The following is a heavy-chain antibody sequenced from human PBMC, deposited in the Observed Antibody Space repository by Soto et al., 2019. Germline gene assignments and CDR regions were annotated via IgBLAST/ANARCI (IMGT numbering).Heavy chain of an antibody. J-gene: IGHJ5*02. CDR3: ARDEAYKWNDGGWIDP. CDR1: GYTFPSYG. V-gene: IGHV1-18*01. Sequence: QVQLVQSGAEVKKPGASVKVSCKASGYTFPSYGISWVRQASGQGLEWMGWISAYNGNTKYAQKLQGRVTMTTDTSTSTAYMELRSLRSDDTAVYYCARDEAYKWNDGGWIDPWGQGTLVTVSS. D-gene: IGHD1-1*01. CDR2: ISAYNGNT.